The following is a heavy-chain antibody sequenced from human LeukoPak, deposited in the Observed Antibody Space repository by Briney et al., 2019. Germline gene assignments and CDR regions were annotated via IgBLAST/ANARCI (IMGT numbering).Heavy chain of an antibody. V-gene: IGHV1-2*02. D-gene: IGHD3-3*02. J-gene: IGHJ4*02. CDR1: VYTFTNFY. CDR2: MNPNSGDT. Sequence: ASVKVSCTASVYTFTNFYIHWVRQAPGQGLEWMGWMNPNSGDTSYAQEFQDRVTMTRDTSLNTAYMELSRLRSDDTAVYFCARRPINCIIANCYVDYWGQGTLVTVSS. CDR3: ARRPINCIIANCYVDY.